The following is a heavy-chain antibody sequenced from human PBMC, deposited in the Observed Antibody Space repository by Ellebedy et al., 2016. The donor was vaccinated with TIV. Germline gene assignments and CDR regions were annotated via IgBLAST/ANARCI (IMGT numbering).Heavy chain of an antibody. D-gene: IGHD3-22*01. V-gene: IGHV3-11*06. CDR2: ISSSSSYT. CDR3: ARDSTESGYYWEYWYFDL. J-gene: IGHJ2*01. CDR1: GFTFSDYY. Sequence: GESLKISXAASGFTFSDYYMSWIRQAPGKGLEWVSYISSSSSYTNYADSVKGRFTISRDNAKNSLYLQMNSLRAEDTAVYYCARDSTESGYYWEYWYFDLWGRGTLVTVSS.